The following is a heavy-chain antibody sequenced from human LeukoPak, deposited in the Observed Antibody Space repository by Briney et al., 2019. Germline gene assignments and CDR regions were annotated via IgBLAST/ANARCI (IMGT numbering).Heavy chain of an antibody. D-gene: IGHD3-10*01. CDR2: IYSSGDT. CDR3: ARVIYGSGTYYKGWFDP. V-gene: IGHV3-53*01. J-gene: IGHJ5*02. Sequence: GGSLRLSCAASGFNVSSNYMSWVRQVPGKGLEWVSVIYSSGDTYYADSVKGRFTISRDNSKNMLYLQMNGLRAEDTAVYYCARVIYGSGTYYKGWFDPWGQGTLVTVSS. CDR1: GFNVSSNY.